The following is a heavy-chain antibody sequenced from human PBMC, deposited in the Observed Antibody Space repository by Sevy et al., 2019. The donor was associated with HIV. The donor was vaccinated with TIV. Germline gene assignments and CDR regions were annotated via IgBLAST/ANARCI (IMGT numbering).Heavy chain of an antibody. D-gene: IGHD5-12*01. CDR3: AREGEMATTFDY. J-gene: IGHJ4*02. CDR1: GFTFSSYG. CDR2: IWYDGSNK. Sequence: GSLRLSCAASGFTFSSYGMHWVRQAPGKGLEWVAVIWYDGSNKYYADSVKGRFTISRDNSKNTLYLQMNSLRAEDTAVYYCAREGEMATTFDYWGQGTLVTVSS. V-gene: IGHV3-33*01.